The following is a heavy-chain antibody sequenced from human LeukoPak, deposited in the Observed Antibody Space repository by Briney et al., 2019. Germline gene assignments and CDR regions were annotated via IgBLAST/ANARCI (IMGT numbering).Heavy chain of an antibody. Sequence: SETLSLTCTVSGGSIRSYYWSWIRQPPGKGLEWIGYTHYSGSTNYNPSLKSRVTISIDTSENQFSLKLSSVTAADTAVYYCARELPYSSIDYWGQGTLVTVSS. CDR2: THYSGST. V-gene: IGHV4-59*01. CDR1: GGSIRSYY. D-gene: IGHD6-19*01. CDR3: ARELPYSSIDY. J-gene: IGHJ4*02.